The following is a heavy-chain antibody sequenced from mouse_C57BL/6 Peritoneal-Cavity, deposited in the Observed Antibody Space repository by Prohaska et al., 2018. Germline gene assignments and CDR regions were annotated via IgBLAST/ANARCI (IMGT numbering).Heavy chain of an antibody. J-gene: IGHJ3*01. CDR3: ARFSWAFAY. V-gene: IGHV1-26*01. CDR2: INPNNGGT. Sequence: HGKSLEWIGDINPNNGGTSYNQKFKGKATLTVDKSSSTAYMELRSLTSEDSAVYYCARFSWAFAYWGQGTLVTVSA. D-gene: IGHD6-2*01.